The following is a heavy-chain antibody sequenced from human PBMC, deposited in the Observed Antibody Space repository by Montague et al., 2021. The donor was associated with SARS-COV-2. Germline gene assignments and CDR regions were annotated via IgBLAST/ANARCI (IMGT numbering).Heavy chain of an antibody. D-gene: IGHD6-19*01. CDR3: SRGERGAWYNHYFDY. Sequence: SETLSLTCTVSGVLELSHCSEWHTSEPESHEQCVCRLFHGGKTNYNPSLKSRVTISVDTPQNQFSLKLMSVTAADTAVYYWSRGERGAWYNHYFDYWGQGALVTGSS. V-gene: IGHV4-59*02. CDR1: GVLELSHC. J-gene: IGHJ4*02. CDR2: LFHGGKT.